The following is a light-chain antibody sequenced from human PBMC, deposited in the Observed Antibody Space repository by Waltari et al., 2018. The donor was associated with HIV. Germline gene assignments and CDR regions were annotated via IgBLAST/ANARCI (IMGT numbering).Light chain of an antibody. CDR1: QSVRNY. CDR2: ETS. J-gene: IGKJ5*01. V-gene: IGKV3-11*01. Sequence: EIVLTQSPATLSLSPGERATLSCRASQSVRNYLAWYQHKPGQSPRLLIYETSKRATGTAARFSGSGSGTDSSLTSSSLEPEDVGVYFCQQRSNWPPITFGQGTRVEIK. CDR3: QQRSNWPPIT.